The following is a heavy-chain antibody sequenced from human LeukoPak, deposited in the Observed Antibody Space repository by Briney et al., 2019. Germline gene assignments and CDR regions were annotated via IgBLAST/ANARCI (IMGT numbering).Heavy chain of an antibody. D-gene: IGHD3-10*01. CDR1: GYTFTSYD. J-gene: IGHJ3*02. V-gene: IGHV1-8*01. CDR3: ARGDPSVLLWFREGSDAFDI. CDR2: MNPNSGNT. Sequence: ASVKVSCKASGYTFTSYDINWVRQATGQGLEWMGWMNPNSGNTGYAQKFQGRVTMTRNTSISTAYMELSSLRSEDTAVYYCARGDPSVLLWFREGSDAFDIWGQGTMVTVSS.